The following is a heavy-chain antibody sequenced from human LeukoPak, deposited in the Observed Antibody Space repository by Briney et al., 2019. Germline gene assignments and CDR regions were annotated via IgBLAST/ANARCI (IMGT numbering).Heavy chain of an antibody. V-gene: IGHV5-51*01. J-gene: IGHJ4*02. D-gene: IGHD4-11*01. CDR1: GYIFTSYW. CDR2: IYPDDSDT. CDR3: ARQRGKLYSNDISFDY. Sequence: GESLKISCKGSGYIFTSYWIGWVRQMPGRGLEWMGIIYPDDSDTRYSPSFQGQVTISADKSISTASLQWSSLKASDTALYYCARQRGKLYSNDISFDYWGQGTLVTVSS.